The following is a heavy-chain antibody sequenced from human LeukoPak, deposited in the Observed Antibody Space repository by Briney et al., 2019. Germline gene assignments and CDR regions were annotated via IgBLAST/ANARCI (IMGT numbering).Heavy chain of an antibody. J-gene: IGHJ4*02. CDR1: GGPISNGNW. D-gene: IGHD4-17*01. V-gene: IGHV4-4*02. Sequence: SGTLSLTCGVSGGPISNGNWWSWVRQPPGKGLEWIGEIQRSESTKCNPSLGTRHPIPVDKSKNQFSLMLTSVTAADTAVYYCARNGYYSADYWGQGTLVTVSS. CDR2: IQRSEST. CDR3: ARNGYYSADY.